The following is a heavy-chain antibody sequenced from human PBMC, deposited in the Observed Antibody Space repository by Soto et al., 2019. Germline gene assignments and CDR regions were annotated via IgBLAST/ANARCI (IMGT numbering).Heavy chain of an antibody. CDR2: ISGSGGST. V-gene: IGHV3-23*01. D-gene: IGHD1-26*01. Sequence: PGGSLRLSCAASGFTVRSSYMSWVRQVPGKGLEWVSAISGSGGSTYYADSVKGRFTISRDNSKNTLYLQMNSLRAEDTAVYYCATSAPLPSGSFDYWGQGTLVTVSS. J-gene: IGHJ4*02. CDR3: ATSAPLPSGSFDY. CDR1: GFTVRSSY.